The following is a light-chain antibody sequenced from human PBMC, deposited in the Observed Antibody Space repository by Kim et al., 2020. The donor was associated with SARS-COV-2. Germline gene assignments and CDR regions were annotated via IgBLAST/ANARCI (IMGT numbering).Light chain of an antibody. J-gene: IGKJ2*03. Sequence: SASVGERVTITCRASQNIKRYLNWYQHKPGKAPKVLINAASSLYSGVPSRFSGRGSGTNFTLTITSLQPEDFATYYCQQAYSTPYSFGQGTRLEI. V-gene: IGKV1-39*01. CDR1: QNIKRY. CDR2: AAS. CDR3: QQAYSTPYS.